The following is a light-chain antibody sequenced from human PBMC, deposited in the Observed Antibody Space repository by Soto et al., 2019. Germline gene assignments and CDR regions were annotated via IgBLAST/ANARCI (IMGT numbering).Light chain of an antibody. CDR1: QSVRSY. J-gene: IGKJ1*01. CDR2: DAF. CDR3: QQRSNWPT. Sequence: ITLKKSPATLSFSQGDRATTSCPASQSVRSYLAWYQQKPGQAPRLLIYDAFNRATGIPARFSGRGSRTDSTLTISSLEPDDVAVYYCQQRSNWPTFCQGTKVDI. V-gene: IGKV3-11*01.